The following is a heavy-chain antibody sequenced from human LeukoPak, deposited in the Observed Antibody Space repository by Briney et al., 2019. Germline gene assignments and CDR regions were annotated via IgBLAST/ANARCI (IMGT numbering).Heavy chain of an antibody. CDR2: IHYSGTT. D-gene: IGHD6-6*01. CDR1: GGSISAYH. V-gene: IGHV4-59*01. Sequence: TSETLSLTCTVSGGSISAYHWSWIRQPPGKGLDWIGYIHYSGTTNYYPSLKSRVTIALDTSKNQFSLKLNSVTAADTAVYYCARFGTSSSRFFDQWGQGTLVTVSS. CDR3: ARFGTSSSRFFDQ. J-gene: IGHJ4*02.